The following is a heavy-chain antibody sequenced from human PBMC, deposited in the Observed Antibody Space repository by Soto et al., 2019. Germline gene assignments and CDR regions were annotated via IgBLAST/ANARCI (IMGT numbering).Heavy chain of an antibody. CDR1: GFILSDCA. CDR3: ARDLSWGSNWYYYMDV. D-gene: IGHD7-27*01. Sequence: EVQLVESGGGLVQPGGSLRLSCATSGFILSDCAMNWVRQAPGKGLEWVSYISSSSSVIDYADSVKGRFTVSRDNARNSLYLHMNSLRAEETAVYYCARDLSWGSNWYYYMDVWGKGTTVTVSS. J-gene: IGHJ6*03. CDR2: ISSSSSVI. V-gene: IGHV3-48*01.